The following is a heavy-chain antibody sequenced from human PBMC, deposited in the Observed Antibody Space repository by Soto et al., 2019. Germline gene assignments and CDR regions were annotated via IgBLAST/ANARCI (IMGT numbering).Heavy chain of an antibody. CDR2: INHSGST. V-gene: IGHV4-34*01. J-gene: IGHJ6*02. Sequence: LSLTCAVYGGSFSGYYWSWIRQPPGKGLEWIGEINHSGSTNYNPSLKSRVTISVDTSKNQFSLKLSSVTAADTAVYYCARGGTVSSSWYFGSRYYGMDVWGQGTTVTVSS. D-gene: IGHD6-13*01. CDR1: GGSFSGYY. CDR3: ARGGTVSSSWYFGSRYYGMDV.